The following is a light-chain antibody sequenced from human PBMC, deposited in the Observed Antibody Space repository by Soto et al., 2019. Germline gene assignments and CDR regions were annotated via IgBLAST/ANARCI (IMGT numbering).Light chain of an antibody. CDR1: TTDIDNYDS. V-gene: IGLV2-18*02. J-gene: IGLJ3*02. CDR2: EVS. CDR3: TSYSRYRVLV. Sequence: QSVLTQPPSVSGSPGQSVTISCTATTTDIDNYDSVSWYQQAPGTAPKLIIFEVSNRPSGVSDRFSGSNSGNTASLSISGLQAEDEADYYCTSYSRYRVLVFGGGTKVTVL.